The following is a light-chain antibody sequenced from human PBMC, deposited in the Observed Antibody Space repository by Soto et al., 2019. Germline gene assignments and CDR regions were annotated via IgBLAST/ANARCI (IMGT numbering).Light chain of an antibody. CDR3: SSDAGNDVGL. V-gene: IGLV2-8*01. Sequence: QSALTQPPSASGSPGQSVTISCTGTSSDVGGYDYVSWYQQHPGKAPKLMIFEVSKRPSGVPDRFSGSKSGNTASLTVSGLQAEDEADYYCSSDAGNDVGLFGGGTKLTVL. CDR1: SSDVGGYDY. J-gene: IGLJ2*01. CDR2: EVS.